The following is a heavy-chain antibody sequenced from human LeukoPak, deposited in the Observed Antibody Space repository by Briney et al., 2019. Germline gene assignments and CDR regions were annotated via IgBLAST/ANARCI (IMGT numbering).Heavy chain of an antibody. D-gene: IGHD4-11*01. Sequence: SETLSLTCTVSGYSISSGYYWGWIRQSPGKGLEWIGSIYHSGSTYYNPSLKSRVTISVDTSKNQFSLKLSSVTAADTAVYYCARTPATTASYMDVWGKGTTVTVSS. CDR2: IYHSGST. CDR1: GYSISSGYY. V-gene: IGHV4-38-2*02. J-gene: IGHJ6*03. CDR3: ARTPATTASYMDV.